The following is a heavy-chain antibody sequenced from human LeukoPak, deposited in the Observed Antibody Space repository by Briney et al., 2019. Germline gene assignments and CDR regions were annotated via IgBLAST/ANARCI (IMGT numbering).Heavy chain of an antibody. D-gene: IGHD3-10*01. CDR3: ARGTVLLWFGELSPGSYYFDY. CDR1: GGSFSGYY. Sequence: PSETLSLTCAVCGGSFSGYYWSWIRQPPGKGLEWIGEINHSGSTNYNPSLKSRVTISVDTSKNQFSLKLSSVTAADTAVYYCARGTVLLWFGELSPGSYYFDYWGQGTLVTVSS. CDR2: INHSGST. J-gene: IGHJ4*02. V-gene: IGHV4-34*01.